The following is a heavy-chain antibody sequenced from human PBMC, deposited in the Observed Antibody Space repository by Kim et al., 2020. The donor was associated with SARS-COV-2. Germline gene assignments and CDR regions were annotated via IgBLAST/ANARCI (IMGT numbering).Heavy chain of an antibody. V-gene: IGHV7-4-1*02. CDR2: INTDTGNP. J-gene: IGHJ4*02. CDR3: ARVIWGTYRYTDY. CDR1: GYTFTNNA. Sequence: ASVKVSCKSSGYTFTNNAISWVPQAPGQGLEWMGWINTDTGNPTYAQAFTRRFVFSVDTSVTTAYLQISSLEAEDTALYYCARVIWGTYRYTDYWGQGTL. D-gene: IGHD3-16*02.